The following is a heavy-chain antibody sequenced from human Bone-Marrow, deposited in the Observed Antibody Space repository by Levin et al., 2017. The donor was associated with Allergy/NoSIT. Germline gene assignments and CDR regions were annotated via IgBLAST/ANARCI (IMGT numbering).Heavy chain of an antibody. D-gene: IGHD5-24*01. CDR3: ARDRRGRWLQRRDAFDI. J-gene: IGHJ3*02. V-gene: IGHV3-48*01. CDR2: ISSSSSTI. Sequence: PGASVKVSCAASGFTFSSYRMNWVRQAPGKGLEWVSYISSSSSTIYYADSVKGRFTISRDNAKNSLYLQMNSLRAEDTAVYYCARDRRGRWLQRRDAFDIWGQGTMVTVSS. CDR1: GFTFSSYR.